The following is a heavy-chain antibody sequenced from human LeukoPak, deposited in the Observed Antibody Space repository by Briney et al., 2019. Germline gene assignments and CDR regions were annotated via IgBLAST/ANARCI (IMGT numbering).Heavy chain of an antibody. V-gene: IGHV3-23*01. CDR3: ASSGGRTSYGDYVDYFDF. CDR1: GFTFSSYA. CDR2: ISGSGGST. Sequence: GGSLRLSCAASGFTFSSYAMSWVRQAPGKGLEWVSAISGSGGSTYYADSVKGRFTISRDNSKNTLYLQMNSLRAEDTAVYYCASSGGRTSYGDYVDYFDFWGQGTLVTVSS. J-gene: IGHJ4*02. D-gene: IGHD4-17*01.